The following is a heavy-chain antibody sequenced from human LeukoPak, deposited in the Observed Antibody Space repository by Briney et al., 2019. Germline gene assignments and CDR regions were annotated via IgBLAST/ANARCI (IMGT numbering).Heavy chain of an antibody. V-gene: IGHV4-30-4*08. CDR3: ARANEMATFDY. D-gene: IGHD5-24*01. CDR2: IYYSGST. CDR1: GFTFSDYY. Sequence: LRLSCAASGFTFSDYYMSWIRQPPGKGLEWIGYIYYSGSTYYNPSLKSRVTISVDTSKNQFSLKLSSVTAADTAVYYCARANEMATFDYWGQGTLVTVSS. J-gene: IGHJ4*02.